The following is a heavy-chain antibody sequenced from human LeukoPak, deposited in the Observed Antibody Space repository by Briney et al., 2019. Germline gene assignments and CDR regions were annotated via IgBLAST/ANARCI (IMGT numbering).Heavy chain of an antibody. J-gene: IGHJ5*02. CDR1: GFTFSSYA. V-gene: IGHV3-30-3*01. D-gene: IGHD3-16*01. Sequence: PGRSLRLSCAASGFTFSSYAMHWVRQAPGKGLEWVAVISYDGSNKYYADSVKGRFTISRDNSKNTLYLQMNSLRAEDTAVYYCARDRTYRNWFDPWGQGTLVTVSS. CDR2: ISYDGSNK. CDR3: ARDRTYRNWFDP.